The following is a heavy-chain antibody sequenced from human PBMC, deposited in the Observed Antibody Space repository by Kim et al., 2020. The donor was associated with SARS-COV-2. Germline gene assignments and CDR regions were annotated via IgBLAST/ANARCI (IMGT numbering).Heavy chain of an antibody. CDR2: ISYDGSNK. J-gene: IGHJ5*02. V-gene: IGHV3-30*18. Sequence: GGSLRLSCAASGFTFSSYGMHWVRQAPGKGLEWVAVISYDGSNKYYADSVKGRFTISRDNSKNTLYLQMNSLRAEDTAVYYCAKGSIMITFGGVIAQSVFDPWGQGTLVTVSS. D-gene: IGHD3-16*02. CDR3: AKGSIMITFGGVIAQSVFDP. CDR1: GFTFSSYG.